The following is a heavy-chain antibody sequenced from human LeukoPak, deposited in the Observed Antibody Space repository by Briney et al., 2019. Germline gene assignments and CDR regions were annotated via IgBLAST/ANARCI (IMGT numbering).Heavy chain of an antibody. J-gene: IGHJ4*02. CDR3: ASAAAENCGGDCFAY. CDR1: GGSISSGGYY. D-gene: IGHD2-21*02. CDR2: IYHSGST. V-gene: IGHV4-30-2*02. Sequence: PSETLSLTCTVSGGSISSGGYYWSWIRQPPGKGLEWIGYIYHSGSTYYNPSLKSRVTISVDRSKNQFSLKLSSVTAADTAVYYCASAAAENCGGDCFAYWGQGTLVTVSS.